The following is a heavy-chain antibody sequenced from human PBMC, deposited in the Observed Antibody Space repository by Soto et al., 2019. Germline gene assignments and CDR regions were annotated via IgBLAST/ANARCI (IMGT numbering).Heavy chain of an antibody. J-gene: IGHJ4*02. CDR1: RYTFTSYD. CDR2: MNANSGNT. CDR3: AREKVVRNDY. V-gene: IGHV1-8*01. Sequence: QVQLVQSGAEVKKPGASVKVSCKASRYTFTSYDINWVRQATGQGLEWMRWMNANSGNTGYAQKFQGRVAMTRNTSISTAYMELSSLRSEDTAVYYCAREKVVRNDYWGQGTLVTVSS. D-gene: IGHD2-15*01.